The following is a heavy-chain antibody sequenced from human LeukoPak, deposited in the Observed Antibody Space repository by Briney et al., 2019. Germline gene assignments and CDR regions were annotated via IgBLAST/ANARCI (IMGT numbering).Heavy chain of an antibody. CDR2: IWHDGSNK. V-gene: IGHV3-33*01. D-gene: IGHD6-19*01. CDR1: GFXFSSYA. J-gene: IGHJ6*02. Sequence: PGRSLRLSCAASGFXFSSYAMHWVRQASGKGLEWVAVIWHDGSNKYYAASVKGRFTVSRDNSKNTLYLQINSLRAEDTAVYYCARVRVTGTSYYYYYGMDVWGQGTTVTVSS. CDR3: ARVRVTGTSYYYYYGMDV.